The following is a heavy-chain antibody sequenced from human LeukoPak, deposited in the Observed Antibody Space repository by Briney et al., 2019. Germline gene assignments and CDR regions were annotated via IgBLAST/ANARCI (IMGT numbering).Heavy chain of an antibody. CDR3: ARDLVGSTPGGYYYYMDV. Sequence: GGSLRLSCAASGFTFSSYGMHWVRQAPGKGLEWVSVIYSGGSTYYADSVKGRFTISRDNSKNTLYLQMNSLRAEDTAVYYCARDLVGSTPGGYYYYMDVWGKGTTVTVSS. D-gene: IGHD1-7*01. V-gene: IGHV3-NL1*01. CDR1: GFTFSSYG. CDR2: IYSGGST. J-gene: IGHJ6*03.